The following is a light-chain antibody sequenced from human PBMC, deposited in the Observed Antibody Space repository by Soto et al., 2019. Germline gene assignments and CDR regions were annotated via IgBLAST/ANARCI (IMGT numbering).Light chain of an antibody. CDR2: GAS. CDR1: QSISNN. Sequence: EIVMTQSPATLSVSPGERATLSCRASQSISNNLAWYQQKPGQAPRLLIYGASTRATGFPDRFSGSGSGTEFTLTISSLHSEDFAVYYCQQYYDWPTTFGQGTRLEIK. CDR3: QQYYDWPTT. V-gene: IGKV3-15*01. J-gene: IGKJ5*01.